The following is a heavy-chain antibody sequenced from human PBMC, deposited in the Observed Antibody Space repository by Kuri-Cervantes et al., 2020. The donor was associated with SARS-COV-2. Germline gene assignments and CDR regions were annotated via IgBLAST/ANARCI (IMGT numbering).Heavy chain of an antibody. Sequence: GESLKISCAASGFSFSSYAMSWVRQAPGKGPEWVSVISGSGTGAYYADSVKGRFTISRDNSKNTLYLQMNSLRAEDTAVYFCAKDPTATTEYYYAMDVWGQGTTVTVSS. CDR2: ISGSGTGA. V-gene: IGHV3-23*01. CDR3: AKDPTATTEYYYAMDV. D-gene: IGHD1-7*01. CDR1: GFSFSSYA. J-gene: IGHJ6*02.